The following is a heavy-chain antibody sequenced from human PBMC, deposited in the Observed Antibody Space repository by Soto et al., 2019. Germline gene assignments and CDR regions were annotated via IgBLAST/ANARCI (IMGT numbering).Heavy chain of an antibody. V-gene: IGHV4-61*01. CDR1: GDSFNTGSYY. D-gene: IGHD3-10*02. J-gene: IGHJ4*02. Sequence: SETLSLTCTVSGDSFNTGSYYWSWIRQPPGKGLEWIGYAYYSGSTNYNPSLKSRVTISLDTSKNHFSLKLTSVTAADPAGYYVGAGRYNYVSEYWGRETLVTVS. CDR3: GAGRYNYVSEY. CDR2: AYYSGST.